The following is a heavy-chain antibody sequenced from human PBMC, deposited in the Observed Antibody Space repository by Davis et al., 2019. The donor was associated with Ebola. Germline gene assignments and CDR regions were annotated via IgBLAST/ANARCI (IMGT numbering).Heavy chain of an antibody. V-gene: IGHV1-46*01. D-gene: IGHD5-18*01. CDR3: ARYGYSYGYGY. J-gene: IGHJ4*02. Sequence: VKVSCKASGYTFTSYYMHWVRQAPGQGLEWMGIINPSGGSTSYAQKFQGRVTMTRDTSTSTVYMELNSLRAEDTAVYYCARYGYSYGYGYWGQGTLVTVSS. CDR1: GYTFTSYY. CDR2: INPSGGST.